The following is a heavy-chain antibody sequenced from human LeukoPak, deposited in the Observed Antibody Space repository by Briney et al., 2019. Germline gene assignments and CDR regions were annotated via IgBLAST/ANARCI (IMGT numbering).Heavy chain of an antibody. Sequence: SVKVSCKASGGTFSSYAISWVRQAPGQGLEWMGGIIPIFGTANYAQRFQGRVTITADESTSTAYMELSSLRSEDTAVYYCARGQWLVRSYYYYGMDVWGQGTTVTVSS. V-gene: IGHV1-69*13. CDR2: IIPIFGTA. CDR1: GGTFSSYA. CDR3: ARGQWLVRSYYYYGMDV. D-gene: IGHD6-19*01. J-gene: IGHJ6*02.